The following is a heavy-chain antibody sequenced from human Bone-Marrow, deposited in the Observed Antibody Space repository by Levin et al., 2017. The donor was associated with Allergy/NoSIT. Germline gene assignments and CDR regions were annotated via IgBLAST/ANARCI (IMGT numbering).Heavy chain of an antibody. J-gene: IGHJ5*02. CDR3: ARGLEYSGLP. V-gene: IGHV3-30*03. CDR1: GFTFNNYG. Sequence: PGGSLRLSCAASGFTFNNYGMHWVRQAPGKGLEWVAVISYDGSNKYYVDSVKDRFTISRDQSKNTLYLQMNSLRVEDTAVYYCARGLEYSGLPWGQGTLVTVSS. CDR2: ISYDGSNK. D-gene: IGHD5-12*01.